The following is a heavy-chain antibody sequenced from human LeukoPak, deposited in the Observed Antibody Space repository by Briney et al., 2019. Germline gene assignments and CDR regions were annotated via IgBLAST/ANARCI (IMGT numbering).Heavy chain of an antibody. CDR2: IRYDGSNK. Sequence: GGTLRLFCAASGFTFSNYAMHWVRQAPSKGLEGVAFIRYDGSNKYYAESVKGRFTISRDNSKNTLYLQMNSLRAEDTAVYYCARGVPDWLPQTGYYYYYMDVWGKGTTVTVSS. V-gene: IGHV3-30*02. CDR1: GFTFSNYA. D-gene: IGHD3-9*01. J-gene: IGHJ6*03. CDR3: ARGVPDWLPQTGYYYYYMDV.